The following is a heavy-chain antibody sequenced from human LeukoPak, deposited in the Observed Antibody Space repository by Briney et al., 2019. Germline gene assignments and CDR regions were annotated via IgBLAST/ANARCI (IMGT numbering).Heavy chain of an antibody. CDR3: ATSGGTLGPTNYFAY. CDR2: INHSGST. Sequence: SETLSLTCAVSGESFSGYYWSWIRQPPGKGLEWIGEINHSGSTNYNPSLKSRVTISVDTSKNRFSLKLSSVTAADTAVYYCATSGGTLGPTNYFAYWGQGTLVTVSS. CDR1: GESFSGYY. D-gene: IGHD3-16*01. J-gene: IGHJ4*02. V-gene: IGHV4-34*01.